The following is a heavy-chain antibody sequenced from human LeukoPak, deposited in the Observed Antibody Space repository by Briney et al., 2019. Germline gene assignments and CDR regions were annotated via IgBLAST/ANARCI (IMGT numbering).Heavy chain of an antibody. CDR3: ARGSRIAVAGTFLDNWFDP. CDR2: ISAYNGNT. J-gene: IGHJ5*02. D-gene: IGHD6-19*01. V-gene: IGHV1-18*01. CDR1: GYTFTNYG. Sequence: ASVKVSCKASGYTFTNYGISWLRQAPGQGLEWMGWISAYNGNTNYAQKFQGRVTMTTDTSTTTAYMGLRSLRSDDTAVYYCARGSRIAVAGTFLDNWFDPWGQGTLVTVSS.